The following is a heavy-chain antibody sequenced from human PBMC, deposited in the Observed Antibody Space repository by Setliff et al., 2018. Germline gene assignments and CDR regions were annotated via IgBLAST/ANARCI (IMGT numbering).Heavy chain of an antibody. CDR1: GFTFSSYW. CDR3: ARNWATAQHYYYGMDV. Sequence: GGSLRLSCAASGFTFSSYWMHWVRQAPGKGLVWVSRINSDGSSTSYADSVKGRFTISRDNSENTLYLQMNSLRAEDTAVYYCARNWATAQHYYYGMDVWGQGTTVTVSS. J-gene: IGHJ6*02. D-gene: IGHD2-21*02. V-gene: IGHV3-74*01. CDR2: INSDGSST.